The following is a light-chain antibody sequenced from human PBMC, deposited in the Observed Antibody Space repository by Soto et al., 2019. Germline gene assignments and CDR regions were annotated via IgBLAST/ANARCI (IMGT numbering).Light chain of an antibody. CDR2: DAS. CDR3: QQRSNWPPFT. J-gene: IGKJ3*01. CDR1: QTVSFY. Sequence: EIVLTQSPATLSLSPGERATLSCRASQTVSFYLAWYQQKPGQAPRLLIYDASKRATGTPARFSGSGSGTDFTLTIRRLEPEDFAVYYSQQRSNWPPFTFGPGTKADIK. V-gene: IGKV3-11*01.